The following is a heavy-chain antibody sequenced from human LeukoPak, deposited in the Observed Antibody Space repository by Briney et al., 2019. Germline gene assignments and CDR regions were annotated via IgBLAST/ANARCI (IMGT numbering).Heavy chain of an antibody. CDR3: ASNQWPNWYFDL. V-gene: IGHV4-39*07. J-gene: IGHJ2*01. CDR2: IYYSGST. CDR1: GGSISRSGYY. Sequence: SETLSLTCTVSGGSISRSGYYWGWIRQPPGKGLEWIGSIYYSGSTFYNPSFKSGLTISGDTSKNQFSLKLSSVTAADTAVYYCASNQWPNWYFDLWGRGALVTVSS. D-gene: IGHD6-19*01.